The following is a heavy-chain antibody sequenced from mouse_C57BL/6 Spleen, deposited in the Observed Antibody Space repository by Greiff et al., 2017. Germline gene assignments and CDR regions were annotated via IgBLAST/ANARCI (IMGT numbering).Heavy chain of an antibody. J-gene: IGHJ1*03. D-gene: IGHD1-1*01. CDR2: INPSDSET. V-gene: IGHV1-52*01. CDR3: ARRGNHYAWYFDV. CDR1: GYTFTSYW. Sequence: QVQLQQPGAELVRPGSSVKLSCKASGYTFTSYWMHWVKQRPIQGLEWIGNINPSDSETHYNQKFKDKATLTVDKSSSTAYMQLSSLTSEDSAVYYCARRGNHYAWYFDVWGTGTTVTVSS.